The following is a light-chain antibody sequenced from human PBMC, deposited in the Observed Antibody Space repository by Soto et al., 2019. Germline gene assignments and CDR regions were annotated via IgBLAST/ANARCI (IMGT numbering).Light chain of an antibody. Sequence: QSALTQPASVSGSPRPSITLSCSGTSSGVGSYTYVSWYQQYPAKAPKLMIYDVSNRPSGVSYRFSGSKSGNTSSLTISGLQGEDDVDYYCSSYTTSSTQVVFGGGTKGTV. J-gene: IGLJ3*02. CDR1: SSGVGSYTY. CDR2: DVS. V-gene: IGLV2-14*01. CDR3: SSYTTSSTQVV.